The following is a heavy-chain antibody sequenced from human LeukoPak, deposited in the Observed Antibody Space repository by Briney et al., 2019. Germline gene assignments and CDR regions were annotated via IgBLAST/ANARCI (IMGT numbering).Heavy chain of an antibody. CDR1: GGSISSSSYY. Sequence: SETLSLTCTVSGGSISSSSYYWSWIRQPPGKGLEWIGEINHSGSTNYNPSLKSRVTISVDTSKNQFSLKLSSVTAADTAVYYCARLFGSSSHTANPVHLDYWGQGTLVTVSS. CDR3: ARLFGSSSHTANPVHLDY. CDR2: INHSGST. V-gene: IGHV4-39*07. J-gene: IGHJ4*02. D-gene: IGHD6-13*01.